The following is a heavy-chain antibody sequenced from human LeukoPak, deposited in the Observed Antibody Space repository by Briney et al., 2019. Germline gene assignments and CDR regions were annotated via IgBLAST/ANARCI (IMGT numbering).Heavy chain of an antibody. CDR2: TSADGTTT. CDR1: GFTFSSYE. Sequence: GGSLRLLCAASGFTFSSYEMNWVRQGPGKGLVWVSLTSADGTTTTYANSVKGRFTVSRDNARNTLYLQMNSLRGEDAAVYYCARGLAGAYRIMDVWGQGTTVTVS. D-gene: IGHD6-19*01. V-gene: IGHV3-74*01. J-gene: IGHJ6*02. CDR3: ARGLAGAYRIMDV.